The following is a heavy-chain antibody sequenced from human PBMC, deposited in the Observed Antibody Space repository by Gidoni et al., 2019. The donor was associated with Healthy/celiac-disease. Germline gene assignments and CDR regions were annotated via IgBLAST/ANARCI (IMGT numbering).Heavy chain of an antibody. Sequence: EVQLVESGGGLVQHGRSLRLSCAASGFTFDGDAMHWVRQAPGKGLEWVSCISWNSGSIGYADSVKGRFTISRDNAKNSLYLQMNSLRAEDTALYYCAKEVLLWFGEFGAFDIWGQGTMVTVSS. J-gene: IGHJ3*02. D-gene: IGHD3-10*01. CDR3: AKEVLLWFGEFGAFDI. CDR2: ISWNSGSI. CDR1: GFTFDGDA. V-gene: IGHV3-9*01.